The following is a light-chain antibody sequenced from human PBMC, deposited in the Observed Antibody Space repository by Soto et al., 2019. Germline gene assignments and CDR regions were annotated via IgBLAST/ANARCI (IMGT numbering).Light chain of an antibody. CDR3: SSYTDSSTVV. CDR2: DVS. V-gene: IGLV2-14*03. Sequence: QSALTQPASVSGSPGQSITISCSGARSDIGNYNYVSWYQQHPGKAPKLIIYDVSKRPSGISSRFSGSKSGNAASLTISGLQAEDEADYYCSSYTDSSTVVFGGGTKLTVL. J-gene: IGLJ2*01. CDR1: RSDIGNYNY.